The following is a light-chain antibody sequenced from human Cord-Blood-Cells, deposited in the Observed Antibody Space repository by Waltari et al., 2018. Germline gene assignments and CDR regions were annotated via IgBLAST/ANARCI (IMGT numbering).Light chain of an antibody. CDR1: SSDVGSYNL. V-gene: IGLV2-23*01. Sequence: QSALTQPASVSGSPGQSLTISCTGTSSDVGSYNLVSWYQQHPGKAPKLLIYEGSKLPSGVSNRFSGSKSGNTASLTISGLQPEDEADYYCCSYAGSSTWVFGGGTKLTVL. CDR2: EGS. CDR3: CSYAGSSTWV. J-gene: IGLJ3*02.